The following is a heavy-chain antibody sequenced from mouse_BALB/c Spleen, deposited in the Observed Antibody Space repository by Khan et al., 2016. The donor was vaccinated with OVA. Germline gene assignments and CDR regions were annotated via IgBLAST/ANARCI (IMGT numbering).Heavy chain of an antibody. Sequence: VRLQQSGAELVRPGALVKLSCKASGFNIKDYYIHWVKQRPEQGLEWIGWIDPENGNTMCDPTFQDKASITADTSSNPAYLQLSSLTSEDTAVYYCARAGYEAWFPYWGQGTLVSVSA. J-gene: IGHJ3*01. V-gene: IGHV14-1*02. D-gene: IGHD3-1*01. CDR2: IDPENGNT. CDR1: GFNIKDYY. CDR3: ARAGYEAWFPY.